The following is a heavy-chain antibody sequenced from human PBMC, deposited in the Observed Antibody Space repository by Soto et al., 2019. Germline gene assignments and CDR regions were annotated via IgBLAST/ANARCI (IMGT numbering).Heavy chain of an antibody. V-gene: IGHV3-30*18. CDR3: AKVLTSARGPPFFCYF. J-gene: IGHJ6*04. Sequence: PGGSLRLSCSASGFMFSDYAMHWVRQAPGKGLEWVATVSSDGNRKYYATSVKGRFAISKDKSMGTLFLQMDSLGADDKAVFFCAKVLTSARGPPFFCYFWARGKMGPVSS. D-gene: IGHD2-2*01. CDR1: GFMFSDYA. CDR2: VSSDGNRK.